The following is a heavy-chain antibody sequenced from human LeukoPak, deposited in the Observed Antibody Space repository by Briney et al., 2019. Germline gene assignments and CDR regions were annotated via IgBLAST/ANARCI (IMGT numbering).Heavy chain of an antibody. V-gene: IGHV3-48*01. Sequence: PGGSLRLSCAASGFTFSTYSMNWVRQAPGKGLEWVSYISSSSSTIYYADSVKGRFTISRDNAKNSLYLQMNSLRAEDTAVYYCARAPISSGWSSDYWGQGTLVTVSS. CDR2: ISSSSSTI. D-gene: IGHD6-19*01. CDR1: GFTFSTYS. J-gene: IGHJ4*02. CDR3: ARAPISSGWSSDY.